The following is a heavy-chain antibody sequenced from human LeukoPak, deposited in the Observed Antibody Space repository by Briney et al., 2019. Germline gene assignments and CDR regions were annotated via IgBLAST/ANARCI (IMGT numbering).Heavy chain of an antibody. J-gene: IGHJ4*02. CDR2: IYTSGST. D-gene: IGHD6-13*01. CDR1: GGSISSYY. CDR3: ARDRTSKGSSWYYFDY. Sequence: SETLSLTCTVSGGSISSYYWSWIRQPAGKGLEWIGRIYTSGSTNYNPSLKSRVTMSVDTSKNQFSLKLSSVTAADTAVYYCARDRTSKGSSWYYFDYWGQGTLVTVSS. V-gene: IGHV4-4*07.